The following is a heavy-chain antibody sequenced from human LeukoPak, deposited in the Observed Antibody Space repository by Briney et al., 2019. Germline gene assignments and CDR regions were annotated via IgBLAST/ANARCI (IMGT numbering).Heavy chain of an antibody. CDR1: GFTFNNNG. CDR2: IRYDGIYK. J-gene: IGHJ5*02. CDR3: ARRHRDGYNHKWFDP. Sequence: PGGSLRLSCAASGFTFNNNGMHWVRQAPGKGLEWVAFIRYDGIYKYYADSVKGRFTISRDNSKNTLYLQMNSLRAEDTAVYYCARRHRDGYNHKWFDPWGQGTLVTVSS. D-gene: IGHD5-24*01. V-gene: IGHV3-30*02.